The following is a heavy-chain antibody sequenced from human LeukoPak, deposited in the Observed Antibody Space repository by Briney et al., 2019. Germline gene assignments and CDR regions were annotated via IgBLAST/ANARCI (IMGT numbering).Heavy chain of an antibody. Sequence: SETLSLTCSVSGGSITRDGYYWNWIRQHPGKGLEWIGYIYYSGSTYHNPSLKSRVTISLDTSKNQSSLTLNSVTAADTAVYYCSREALGYCGGGNCYRFDKWGQGILVAVSS. D-gene: IGHD2-15*01. CDR1: GGSITRDGYY. CDR3: SREALGYCGGGNCYRFDK. J-gene: IGHJ4*02. CDR2: IYYSGST. V-gene: IGHV4-31*03.